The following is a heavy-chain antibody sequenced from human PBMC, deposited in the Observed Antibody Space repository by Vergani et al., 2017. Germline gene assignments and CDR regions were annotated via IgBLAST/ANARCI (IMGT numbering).Heavy chain of an antibody. D-gene: IGHD1-1*01. V-gene: IGHV4-39*07. J-gene: IGHJ5*02. CDR3: ARDGSPNVGFDP. CDR2: IYYSGST. Sequence: QLQLQESGPGLVKPSETLSLTCTVSGGSISSSSYYWGWIRQPPGKGLEWIGSIYYSGSTNYNPSLKSRVTISVDTSKNQFSLKLSSVTAADTAVYYCARDGSPNVGFDPWGQGTLVTVSS. CDR1: GGSISSSSYY.